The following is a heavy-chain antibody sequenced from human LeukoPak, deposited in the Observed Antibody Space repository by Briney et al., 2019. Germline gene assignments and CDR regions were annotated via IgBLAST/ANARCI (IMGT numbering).Heavy chain of an antibody. CDR3: ARDFSHCSGGSCYSFDAFDI. Sequence: PSETLSLTCTVSGGSISSYYWSWIRQPAGKGLEWIGRIYTSGSTNYNPSLKSRVTMSVDTSKNQFSLKLSSVTAADTAVYYCARDFSHCSGGSCYSFDAFDIWGQGTMVTVSS. D-gene: IGHD2-15*01. CDR1: GGSISSYY. CDR2: IYTSGST. V-gene: IGHV4-4*07. J-gene: IGHJ3*02.